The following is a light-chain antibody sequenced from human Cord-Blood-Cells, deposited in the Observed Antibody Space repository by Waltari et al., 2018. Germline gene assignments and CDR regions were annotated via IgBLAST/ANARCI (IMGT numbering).Light chain of an antibody. CDR3: QSYDSSNWV. CDR1: SCSLASTY. Sequence: NFMLTQPHSVSESPGKTVTISCTRSSCSLASTYVQWYQQRPGSAPTTVIYEDNQRPSGVPDRFSGSIDSSSNSASLTISGLKTEDEADYYCQSYDSSNWVFGGGTKLTVL. J-gene: IGLJ3*02. CDR2: EDN. V-gene: IGLV6-57*03.